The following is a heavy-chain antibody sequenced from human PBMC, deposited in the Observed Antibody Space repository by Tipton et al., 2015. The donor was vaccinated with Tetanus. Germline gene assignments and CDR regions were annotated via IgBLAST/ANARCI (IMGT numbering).Heavy chain of an antibody. CDR2: VYNSGGT. J-gene: IGHJ4*02. CDR1: GGSINSGTYS. D-gene: IGHD3-3*01. V-gene: IGHV4-39*01. Sequence: LRFSCTVSGGSINSGTYSWGWIRQPPGKGLEWIGSVYNSGGTYYNPSLKSRVTISVDTSKNLFSLKLSSVTAADTAVYYCARIYDFWSGYYSDHWGQGTLVTVSS. CDR3: ARIYDFWSGYYSDH.